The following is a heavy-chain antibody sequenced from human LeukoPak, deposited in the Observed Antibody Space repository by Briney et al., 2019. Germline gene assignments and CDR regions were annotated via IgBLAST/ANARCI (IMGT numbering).Heavy chain of an antibody. J-gene: IGHJ3*02. V-gene: IGHV3-48*01. CDR1: GFTFSSYS. D-gene: IGHD3-3*01. CDR3: ARVREYYDFWSGLYAFDI. Sequence: GGSLRLSCAASGFTFSSYSMNWVRQAPGKGLEWVSYISSSSSTIYYADSVKGRFTISRDNAKNSLYMQMNSLRAEDTAVYYCARVREYYDFWSGLYAFDIWGQGTMVTVSS. CDR2: ISSSSSTI.